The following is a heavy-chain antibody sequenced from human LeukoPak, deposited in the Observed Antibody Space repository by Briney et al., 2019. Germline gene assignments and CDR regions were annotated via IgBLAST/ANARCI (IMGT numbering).Heavy chain of an antibody. Sequence: GGSLRLSCAASGFTISNYGMHWVRQAPGMGLEWVAVLSYDGSNKYYADSVKGRFTISRDNSKNTLYLQMNSLRAEDTAVYYRAKDLGGSDYWGQGTLVTVSS. CDR2: LSYDGSNK. CDR3: AKDLGGSDY. D-gene: IGHD2-15*01. CDR1: GFTISNYG. V-gene: IGHV3-30*18. J-gene: IGHJ4*02.